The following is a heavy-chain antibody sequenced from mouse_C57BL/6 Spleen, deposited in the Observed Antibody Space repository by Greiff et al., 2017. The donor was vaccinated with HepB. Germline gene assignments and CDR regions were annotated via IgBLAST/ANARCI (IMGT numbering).Heavy chain of an antibody. J-gene: IGHJ4*01. CDR1: GYSFTGYY. CDR2: INPSTGGT. D-gene: IGHD1-1*01. V-gene: IGHV1-42*01. Sequence: VQLKESGPELVKPGASVKISCKASGYSFTGYYMNWVKQSPEKSLEWIGEINPSTGGTTYNQKFKAKATLTVDKSSSTAYMQLKSLTSEDSAVYYCARLEDYYGSSYENYAMDYWGQGTSVTVSS. CDR3: ARLEDYYGSSYENYAMDY.